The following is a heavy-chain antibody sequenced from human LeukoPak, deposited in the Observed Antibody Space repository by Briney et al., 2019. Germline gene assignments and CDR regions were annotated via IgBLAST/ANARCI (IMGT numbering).Heavy chain of an antibody. J-gene: IGHJ4*02. CDR3: ARSKVDTAMVTGY. Sequence: SETLSLTCTVSGGSISSSSYYWGWIRQPPGKGLEWIGSIYYSGSTYYNPSLKSRVTISVDTSKNQFSLKLSSVTAADTAVYYCARSKVDTAMVTGYWGQGTLVTVSS. D-gene: IGHD5-18*01. CDR2: IYYSGST. V-gene: IGHV4-39*07. CDR1: GGSISSSSYY.